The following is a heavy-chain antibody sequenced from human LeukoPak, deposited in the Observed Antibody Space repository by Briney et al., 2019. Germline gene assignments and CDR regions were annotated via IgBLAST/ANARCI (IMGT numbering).Heavy chain of an antibody. Sequence: GGSLRLSCAASGFTFGTSIMIWVRQTPGKGLEWISYISSSSTTIYYADSVKGRFTISRDNAKNSLYLQISSLRAEDTAVYFCARGIWNYKGKWFDPWGQGTLVTVSS. D-gene: IGHD1-7*01. J-gene: IGHJ5*02. CDR2: ISSSSTTI. CDR1: GFTFGTSI. V-gene: IGHV3-48*04. CDR3: ARGIWNYKGKWFDP.